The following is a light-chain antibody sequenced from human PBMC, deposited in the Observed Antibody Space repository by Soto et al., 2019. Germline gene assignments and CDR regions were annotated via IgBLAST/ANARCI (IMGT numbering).Light chain of an antibody. J-gene: IGKJ4*01. CDR2: AAS. Sequence: QLTQSPSSLSAPVGDRVTITCRASLDISSYLAWYQQQLGKAPKLLIYAASTLQSGVPSRFSGSGSGTDFTLTISSLQPEDFATYYCQQLNTYPLTFGGGTKVEI. CDR1: LDISSY. V-gene: IGKV1-9*01. CDR3: QQLNTYPLT.